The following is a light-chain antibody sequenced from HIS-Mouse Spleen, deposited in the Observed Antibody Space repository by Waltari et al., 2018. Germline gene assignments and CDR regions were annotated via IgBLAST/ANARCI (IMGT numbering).Light chain of an antibody. V-gene: IGLV3-25*03. CDR3: QSADSSGTYQDVV. CDR2: KDS. J-gene: IGLJ2*01. CDR1: ALQKQC. Sequence: SYELTQPPSVSVSPGQTARITCSGDALQKQCAYLYQQKPGQAPVLVIYKDSERPSGIPERFSGSSSGTTVTLTISGVQAEDEADYYCQSADSSGTYQDVVFGGGTKLTVL.